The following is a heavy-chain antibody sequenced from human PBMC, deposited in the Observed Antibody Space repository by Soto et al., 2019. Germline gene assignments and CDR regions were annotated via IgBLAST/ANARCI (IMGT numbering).Heavy chain of an antibody. V-gene: IGHV1-3*01. D-gene: IGHD6-19*01. CDR3: ARDLGGWPDY. J-gene: IGHJ4*02. Sequence: QVQLVQSGAEVKKPGASVKVSCKASGYTYTSYAIHWVRQAPGQRLEWMGWINAGNGNTKYSQKFQDRVTITRDTSASTAYMELSSLRSEDTAVYYCARDLGGWPDYWGQGTLVTVSS. CDR2: INAGNGNT. CDR1: GYTYTSYA.